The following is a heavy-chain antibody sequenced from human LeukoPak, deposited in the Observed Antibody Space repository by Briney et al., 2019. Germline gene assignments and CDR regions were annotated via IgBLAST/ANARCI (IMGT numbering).Heavy chain of an antibody. CDR1: GYTFTAYY. CDR3: ARDTYYYGSGTYNWFDP. Sequence: GASVKVSCKASGYTFTAYYMHWVRQAPGQGLEWMGRINPNSGDTNYAQKFQGRVTMTRDTSISTAYMELSRLRSDDTAVYYCARDTYYYGSGTYNWFDPWGQGTLVTVSS. V-gene: IGHV1-2*06. D-gene: IGHD3-10*01. J-gene: IGHJ5*02. CDR2: INPNSGDT.